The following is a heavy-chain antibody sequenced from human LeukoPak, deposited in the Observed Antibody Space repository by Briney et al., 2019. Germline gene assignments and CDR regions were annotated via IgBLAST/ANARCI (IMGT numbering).Heavy chain of an antibody. J-gene: IGHJ6*03. CDR2: IYYSGST. CDR1: GGSISSSDYY. V-gene: IGHV4-39*07. CDR3: ARYSGLLWFGELSPYMDV. D-gene: IGHD3-10*01. Sequence: SETLSLTCTVSGGSISSSDYYWGWIRQPPGRGLEWIGSIYYSGSTNYNPSLKSRVTISVDTSKNQFSLKLSSVTAADTAVYYCARYSGLLWFGELSPYMDVWGKGTTVTISS.